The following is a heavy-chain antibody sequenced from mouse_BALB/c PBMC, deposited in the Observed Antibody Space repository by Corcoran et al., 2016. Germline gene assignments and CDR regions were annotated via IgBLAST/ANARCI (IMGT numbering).Heavy chain of an antibody. V-gene: IGHV14-3*02. CDR2: IEPANANT. CDR3: AYYGVAY. J-gene: IGHJ3*01. CDR1: GFNIKDPY. Sequence: VQQQQSGAELAKPGASVQLSCTASGFNIKDPYMHWVKQRPEQDLEWIGRIEPANANTNYDPRCQGKATIAADTSSNTAYLQLSSLTSEDTAVHYCAYYGVAYWGQTTLVTVSA. D-gene: IGHD1-1*01.